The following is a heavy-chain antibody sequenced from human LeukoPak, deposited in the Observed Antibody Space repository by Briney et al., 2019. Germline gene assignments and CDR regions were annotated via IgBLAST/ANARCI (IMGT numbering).Heavy chain of an antibody. CDR1: GFTFSNFW. J-gene: IGHJ4*02. V-gene: IGHV3-7*03. D-gene: IGHD6-13*01. Sequence: GGSLRLSCTASGFTFSNFWMGWVRQAPGKGLEWVADIKQDETEKFYLGSVKGRFTISRDNSKNTLYLQMNSLRAEDTAVYYCAKLPGTVDYWGQGTLVTVSS. CDR2: IKQDETEK. CDR3: AKLPGTVDY.